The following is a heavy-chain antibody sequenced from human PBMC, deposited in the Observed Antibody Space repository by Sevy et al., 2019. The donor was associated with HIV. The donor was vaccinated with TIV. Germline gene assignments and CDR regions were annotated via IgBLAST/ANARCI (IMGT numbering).Heavy chain of an antibody. D-gene: IGHD3-10*01. Sequence: GGSLRLSCAASGFTFSSYAMHWVRHAPGKGLEWVAVISYDGSNKYYADSVKGRFTISRDNSKNTLYLQMNSLRAEDTAVYYCARGSVKYYYGSGSYYNGDYFDYWGQGTLVTVSS. J-gene: IGHJ4*02. CDR3: ARGSVKYYYGSGSYYNGDYFDY. CDR2: ISYDGSNK. CDR1: GFTFSSYA. V-gene: IGHV3-30-3*01.